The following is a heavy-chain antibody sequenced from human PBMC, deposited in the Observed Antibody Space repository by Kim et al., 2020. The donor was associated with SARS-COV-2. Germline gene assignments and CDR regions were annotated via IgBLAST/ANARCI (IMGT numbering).Heavy chain of an antibody. CDR3: ARDPEYQLLYGSLDY. J-gene: IGHJ4*02. CDR1: GFTFSSYA. CDR2: ISYDGSNK. V-gene: IGHV3-30-3*01. Sequence: GGSLRLSCAASGFTFSSYAMHWVRQAPGKGLEWVAVISYDGSNKYYADSVKGRFTISRDNSKNTLYLQMYSLRAEDTAVYYCARDPEYQLLYGSLDYWGQGTLVTVSS. D-gene: IGHD2-2*02.